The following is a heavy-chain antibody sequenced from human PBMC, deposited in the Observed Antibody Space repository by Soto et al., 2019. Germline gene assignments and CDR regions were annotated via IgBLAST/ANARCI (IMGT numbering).Heavy chain of an antibody. CDR2: IYYSGST. J-gene: IGHJ6*02. CDR1: GGSISSSSYY. D-gene: IGHD4-4*01. CDR3: ASKIYSNYAMDV. V-gene: IGHV4-39*01. Sequence: SETLSLTCTVSGGSISSSSYYWGWIRQPPGKGLEWIGSIYYSGSTYYNPSLKSRVTISVDTSKNQFSLKLSSVTAADTAVYYCASKIYSNYAMDVWGQGTTVTVSS.